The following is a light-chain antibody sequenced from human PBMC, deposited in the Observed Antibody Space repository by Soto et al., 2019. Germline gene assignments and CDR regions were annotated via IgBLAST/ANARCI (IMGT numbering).Light chain of an antibody. CDR1: QSVSSY. J-gene: IGKJ1*01. V-gene: IGKV3-11*01. Sequence: EIVLTQSPATLSLSPGERATLSCRASQSVSSYLAWYQQKPGQAPRLLIYDASNRATGIPARFSGSESGTDFTLTISSLEPEDFAVYYCQQRSKSWTFGQGTKV. CDR3: QQRSKSWT. CDR2: DAS.